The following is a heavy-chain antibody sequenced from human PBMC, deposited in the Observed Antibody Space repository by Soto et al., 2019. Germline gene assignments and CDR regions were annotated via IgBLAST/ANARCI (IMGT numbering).Heavy chain of an antibody. CDR3: ARLTGTRYFAY. Sequence: EVQVVQSGAEVKKPGQSLKISCKGSGYTFTSYWIGWVRQMPGKGLEWMGFIYPGDSDTRYNPSFRGQVTISADRSTNIAYLQWSSLKASDTAMYYCARLTGTRYFAYWGQGTLVTVSS. CDR1: GYTFTSYW. D-gene: IGHD3-9*01. J-gene: IGHJ4*02. CDR2: IYPGDSDT. V-gene: IGHV5-51*03.